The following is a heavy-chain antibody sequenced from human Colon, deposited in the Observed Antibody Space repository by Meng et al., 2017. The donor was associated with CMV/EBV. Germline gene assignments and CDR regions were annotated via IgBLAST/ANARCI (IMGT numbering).Heavy chain of an antibody. CDR3: ARGSAALDY. Sequence: GESLKISCAASGFIFSSYGMHWVRQAPGQGLEWVAFLRHDESNIYYADSVRGRFIISRDNSKNILSLPMDSLRHEDTAVYYCARGSAALDYWGQGTLVTVSS. CDR2: LRHDESNI. J-gene: IGHJ4*02. CDR1: GFIFSSYG. D-gene: IGHD2-2*01. V-gene: IGHV3-30*02.